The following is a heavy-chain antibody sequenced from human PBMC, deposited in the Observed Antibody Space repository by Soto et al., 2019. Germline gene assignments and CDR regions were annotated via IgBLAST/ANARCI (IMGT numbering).Heavy chain of an antibody. Sequence: ASVKVSCKASGYTFTSYVISWVRQAPGQGLEWMGWISAYNGNTNYAQKLQGRVTMTTDTSTSTAYMELRSLRSDDTAVYYCARIATGAHSYYYGMDVWGQGTTVTVSS. CDR1: GYTFTSYV. V-gene: IGHV1-18*04. CDR3: ARIATGAHSYYYGMDV. D-gene: IGHD3-10*01. J-gene: IGHJ6*02. CDR2: ISAYNGNT.